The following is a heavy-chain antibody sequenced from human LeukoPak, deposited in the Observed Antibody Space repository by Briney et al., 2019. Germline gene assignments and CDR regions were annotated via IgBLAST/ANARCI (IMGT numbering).Heavy chain of an antibody. V-gene: IGHV1-69*06. CDR3: ARARAVVPAAMKIYYYYYMDV. CDR2: IIPIFGTA. CDR1: GYTFTGYY. J-gene: IGHJ6*03. D-gene: IGHD2-2*01. Sequence: VASVKVSCKASGYTFTGYYMHWVRQAPGQGLEWMGGIIPIFGTANYAQKFQGRVTITADKSTSTAYMELSSLRSEDTAVYYCARARAVVPAAMKIYYYYYMDVWGKGTTVTVSS.